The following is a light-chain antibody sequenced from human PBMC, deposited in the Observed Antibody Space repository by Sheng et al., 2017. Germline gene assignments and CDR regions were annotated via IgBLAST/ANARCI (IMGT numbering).Light chain of an antibody. CDR2: DAS. V-gene: IGKV3-11*01. J-gene: IGKJ5*01. CDR1: QSVSSY. CDR3: QLRTNWPPFT. Sequence: EIVLTQSPGTLSLSPGDRATLSCRASQSVSSYLAWYQHRPGQTPRLLIFDASKRAIGVPARFSGSGSGTDFTLTISSLEPEDFAVYYCQLRTNWPPFTFGPGTRLEIK.